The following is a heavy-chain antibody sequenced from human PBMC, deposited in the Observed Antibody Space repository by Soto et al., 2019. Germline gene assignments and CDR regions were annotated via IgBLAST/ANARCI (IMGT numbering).Heavy chain of an antibody. Sequence: ASVKVSCKASGYTFTSYAIHWVRQAPGQGLEWMGWINPNSGGTNYAQNFQGWVTMTRDTSISTAYMELSRLRSDDTAVYYCARERGYCSGGSCSGNFDSWGQGTLVTVSS. V-gene: IGHV1-2*04. J-gene: IGHJ4*02. CDR2: INPNSGGT. D-gene: IGHD2-15*01. CDR1: GYTFTSYA. CDR3: ARERGYCSGGSCSGNFDS.